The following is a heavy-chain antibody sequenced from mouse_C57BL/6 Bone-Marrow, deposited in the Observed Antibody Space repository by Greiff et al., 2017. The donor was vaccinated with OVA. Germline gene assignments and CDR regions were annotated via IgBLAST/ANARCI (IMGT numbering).Heavy chain of an antibody. J-gene: IGHJ1*03. CDR2: IYPGSGST. V-gene: IGHV1-55*01. CDR3: ARSNYGSSYWYFDV. CDR1: GYTFTSYW. Sequence: QVQLQQPGAELVKPGASVKMSCKASGYTFTSYWITWVKQRPGQGLEWIGDIYPGSGSTNYNEKFKSKATLTVDTSSSTAYMQPSSLTSEDSAVYYCARSNYGSSYWYFDVWGTGTTVTVSS. D-gene: IGHD1-1*01.